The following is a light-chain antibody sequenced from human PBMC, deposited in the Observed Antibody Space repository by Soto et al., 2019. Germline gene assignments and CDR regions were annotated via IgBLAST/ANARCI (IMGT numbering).Light chain of an antibody. Sequence: DIQLTQSPSFLSASVGDRVTITCRASQGIGSYLAWYQQKPGKSPKLLISGASTLQSGVPSRFSGSGSGTKFTLTIASLQPDDFATYYSQQYETFSGTFGPGTKVDIK. CDR1: QGIGSY. V-gene: IGKV1-9*01. CDR2: GAS. CDR3: QQYETFSGT. J-gene: IGKJ1*01.